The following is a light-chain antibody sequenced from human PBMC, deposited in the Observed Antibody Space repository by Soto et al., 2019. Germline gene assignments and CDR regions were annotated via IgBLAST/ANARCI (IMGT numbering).Light chain of an antibody. Sequence: SYELTQPPSVSVSPGQTASITCSGDKLGDKYVCWYQQKPGQSPVLIISQDTNRPSGIPERFSGSNSGNTATLTINVTQAMDEADYYCQAWDITTAVFGGGTKLTVL. J-gene: IGLJ2*01. V-gene: IGLV3-1*01. CDR1: KLGDKY. CDR3: QAWDITTAV. CDR2: QDT.